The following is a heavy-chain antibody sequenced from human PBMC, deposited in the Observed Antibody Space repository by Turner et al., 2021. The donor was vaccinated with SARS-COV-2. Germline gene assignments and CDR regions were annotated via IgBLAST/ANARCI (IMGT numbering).Heavy chain of an antibody. CDR3: ARACSSTGCYYFDS. CDR2: IWYDGSNK. CDR1: GFTFSSFG. D-gene: IGHD2-2*01. Sequence: QVQLVESGGGVVQPGRSLRPSCAASGFTFSSFGMHWVRQAPGKGLEWVAVIWYDGSNKYYADSVKGRFTISRDNSKNTLYLQMNSLRAEDTAVYYCARACSSTGCYYFDSWGQGTLVTVSS. V-gene: IGHV3-33*01. J-gene: IGHJ4*02.